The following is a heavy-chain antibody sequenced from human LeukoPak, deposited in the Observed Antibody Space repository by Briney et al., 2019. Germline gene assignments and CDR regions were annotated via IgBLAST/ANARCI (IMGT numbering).Heavy chain of an antibody. D-gene: IGHD1-1*01. CDR3: ARSSHWNGGWYFDL. Sequence: PSETLSLTSTVSGDSISSSPYYWGWIRQPPGKGLEWIGNIYYSGSTYYNPSLKSRVTMSVDTSKNQFSLKLKSVTAADTAVYYCARSSHWNGGWYFDLWGRGTLVTVSS. V-gene: IGHV4-39*01. J-gene: IGHJ2*01. CDR1: GDSISSSPYY. CDR2: IYYSGST.